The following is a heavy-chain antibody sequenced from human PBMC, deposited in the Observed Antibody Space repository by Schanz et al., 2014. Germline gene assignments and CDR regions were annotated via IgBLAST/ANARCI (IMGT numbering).Heavy chain of an antibody. J-gene: IGHJ3*02. V-gene: IGHV1-69*02. CDR3: ARGLRDERWLDLNEAFDI. Sequence: QVQLVQSGAEVMKPGSSVKVSCKASGGTFSSYTINWVRQAPGQGLEWMGRIIPILGITNVAQTFQDRVTITADKSTSTAYMELSSLRSEDTAVYYCARGLRDERWLDLNEAFDIWDQGTIVAVSS. CDR2: IIPILGIT. D-gene: IGHD6-19*01. CDR1: GGTFSSYT.